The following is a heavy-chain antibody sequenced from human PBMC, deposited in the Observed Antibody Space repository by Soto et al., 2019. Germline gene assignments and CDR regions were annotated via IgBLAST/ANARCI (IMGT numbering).Heavy chain of an antibody. CDR1: GFTFSSYW. J-gene: IGHJ6*02. CDR2: IKQDGSEK. D-gene: IGHD3-3*01. CDR3: ARDRMEWLSYYYGMDV. V-gene: IGHV3-7*03. Sequence: LRLSCAASGFTFSSYWMSWVRQAPGKGLEWVANIKQDGSEKYYVDSVKGRFTISRDNAKNSLYLQMNSLRAEDTAVYYCARDRMEWLSYYYGMDVWGQGTTVTVSS.